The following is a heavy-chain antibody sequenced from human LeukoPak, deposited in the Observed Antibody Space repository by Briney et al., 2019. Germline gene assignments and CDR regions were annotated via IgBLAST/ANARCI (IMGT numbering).Heavy chain of an antibody. Sequence: SETLSLTCAVYGGSFSGYYWSWIRQPPGKGLEWIGEINHSGSTNYNPSLKSRVTISVDTSKNQFSLKLSSVTAADTAVYYRARVNRRITIFGVVIPKADYYFDYWGQGTLVTVSS. CDR2: INHSGST. D-gene: IGHD3-3*01. CDR3: ARVNRRITIFGVVIPKADYYFDY. V-gene: IGHV4-34*01. CDR1: GGSFSGYY. J-gene: IGHJ4*02.